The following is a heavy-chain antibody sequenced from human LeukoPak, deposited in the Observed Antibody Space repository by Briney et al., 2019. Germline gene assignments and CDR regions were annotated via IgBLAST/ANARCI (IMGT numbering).Heavy chain of an antibody. J-gene: IGHJ4*02. CDR2: INPNNGGP. Sequence: ASVKVSCKASGYTFTSYYMHWVRQAPGQGLELMGWINPNNGGPKYAQKFQGRVTMTRDTSISTAYMELSRLRSDDTAVYYCQAILQWPRWGQGTLVTVSS. CDR1: GYTFTSYY. D-gene: IGHD6-19*01. CDR3: QAILQWPR. V-gene: IGHV1-2*02.